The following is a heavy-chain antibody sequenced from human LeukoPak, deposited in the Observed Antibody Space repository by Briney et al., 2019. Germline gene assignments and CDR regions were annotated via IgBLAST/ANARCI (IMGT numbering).Heavy chain of an antibody. V-gene: IGHV4-59*01. CDR1: GGSITSYY. D-gene: IGHD6-13*01. Sequence: PSETLSLTCTVSGGSITSYYWSWIRQPPGKGLEWIGYIYYSGSTNYNPSLKSRVTISVDTSKNQFSLKLSSVTAADTAVYYCARIGSSWNFDFDYWGQGTLFTVSS. J-gene: IGHJ4*02. CDR2: IYYSGST. CDR3: ARIGSSWNFDFDY.